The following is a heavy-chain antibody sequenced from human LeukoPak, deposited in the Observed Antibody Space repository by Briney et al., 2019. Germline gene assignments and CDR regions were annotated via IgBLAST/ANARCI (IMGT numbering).Heavy chain of an antibody. J-gene: IGHJ4*02. V-gene: IGHV3-7*01. CDR3: VRAGGSSWSDF. CDR2: INQDGSEN. CDR1: GFTFSSYW. Sequence: QAGGSLRLSCAASGFTFSSYWMSWVRQSPGKGLEWVANINQDGSENHYVDFVKGRFTISRDNAKNSVFVQMNGLRVEDTAVYYCVRAGGSSWSDFWGQGTLVTVSS. D-gene: IGHD6-13*01.